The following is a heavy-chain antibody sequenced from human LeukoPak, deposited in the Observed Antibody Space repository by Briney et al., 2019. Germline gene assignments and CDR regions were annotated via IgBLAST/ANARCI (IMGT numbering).Heavy chain of an antibody. D-gene: IGHD1-14*01. J-gene: IGHJ5*02. Sequence: GGSLRLSCAASGFTFSSYAMHWVRQAPGKGLEWVAVISYDGSNKYYADPVKGRFTISRDNSKNTLYLQMNSLRAEDTAVYYCAKTEDGWFDPWGQGTLVTVSS. V-gene: IGHV3-30*04. CDR3: AKTEDGWFDP. CDR2: ISYDGSNK. CDR1: GFTFSSYA.